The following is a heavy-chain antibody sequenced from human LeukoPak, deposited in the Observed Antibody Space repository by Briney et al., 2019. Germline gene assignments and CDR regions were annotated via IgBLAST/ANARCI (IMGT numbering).Heavy chain of an antibody. J-gene: IGHJ6*02. V-gene: IGHV2-70*01. Sequence: SGPTLLNPPQTLTLTCTFSGFSLSTSGMCVSWIRQPPGKALEWLALIDWDDDKYYSTSLKTRLTISKDTSKNQVVLTMTNMDPVDTATYYCARSPHDYGDYGKTGMDVWGQGTTGTVSS. D-gene: IGHD4-17*01. CDR2: IDWDDDK. CDR1: GFSLSTSGMC. CDR3: ARSPHDYGDYGKTGMDV.